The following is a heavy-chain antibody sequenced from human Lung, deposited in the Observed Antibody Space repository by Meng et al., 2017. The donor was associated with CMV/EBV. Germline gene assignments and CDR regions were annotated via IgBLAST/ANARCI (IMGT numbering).Heavy chain of an antibody. CDR2: IIPVRGIT. CDR3: AREQYCSNTNCFNWFDS. Sequence: RSYSVSWVRQDPGQGLEWMGRIIPVRGITNYAQKFQGRVTITADRSTSTFYMELSSLRSEDTAMYYCAREQYCSNTNCFNWFDSWAQGTLVTVSS. J-gene: IGHJ5*01. V-gene: IGHV1-69*04. CDR1: RSYS. D-gene: IGHD2-2*01.